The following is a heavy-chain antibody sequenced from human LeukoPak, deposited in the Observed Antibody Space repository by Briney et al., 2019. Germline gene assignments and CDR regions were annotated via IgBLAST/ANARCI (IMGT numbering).Heavy chain of an antibody. D-gene: IGHD3-9*01. CDR2: INAGNGNT. V-gene: IGHV1-3*01. Sequence: ASVTVSCKASGYTFTSYAMHWVRQAPGQRLERMGWINAGNGNTKYSQKFQGRVTITRDTSASTAYMELSSLRSEDTAVYYCARGGYDTYGMDVWGKGTTVTVSS. J-gene: IGHJ6*04. CDR1: GYTFTSYA. CDR3: ARGGYDTYGMDV.